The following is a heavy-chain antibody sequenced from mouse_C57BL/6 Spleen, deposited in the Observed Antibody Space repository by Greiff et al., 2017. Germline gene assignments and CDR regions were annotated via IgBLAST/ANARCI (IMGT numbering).Heavy chain of an antibody. J-gene: IGHJ2*01. CDR1: GYAFSSSW. D-gene: IGHD4-1*01. CDR2: IYPGDGDT. V-gene: IGHV1-82*01. CDR3: ARIRGANWEDFDY. Sequence: QVQLQQSGPELVKPGASVKISCKASGYAFSSSWMNWVKQRPGKGLEWIGRIYPGDGDTNYNGKFKGKATLTADKSSSTAYMQLSSLTSEDSAVYFCARIRGANWEDFDYWGQGTTLTVSS.